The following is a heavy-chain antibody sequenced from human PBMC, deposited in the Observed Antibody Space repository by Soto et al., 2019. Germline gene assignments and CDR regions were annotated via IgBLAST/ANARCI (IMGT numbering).Heavy chain of an antibody. CDR3: AKDGDLSMAGILRTEYSWFDS. D-gene: IGHD6-19*01. V-gene: IGHV1-46*01. Sequence: LVQSGSEVKKPGASVRLSCRASEYTFSSYLLHWVRQASGQGLEWMGVIDPNGGDTNYAQNFQGRAAISRDTSTEEVYMDLNGLTSGDTAVYYCAKDGDLSMAGILRTEYSWFDSWGQGTLVTVSS. CDR1: EYTFSSYL. CDR2: IDPNGGDT. J-gene: IGHJ5*01.